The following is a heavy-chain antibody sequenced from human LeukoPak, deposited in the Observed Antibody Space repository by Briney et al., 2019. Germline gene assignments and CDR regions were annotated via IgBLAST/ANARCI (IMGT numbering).Heavy chain of an antibody. V-gene: IGHV1-2*02. Sequence: ASVKVSCKASGYTFTCYYMHWVRQAPGQGLEWMGWINPNSGGTNYAQKFQGRVTMTRDTSISTAYMELSRLRSDDTAVYYCARAVAGSYYYYYMDVWGKGTTVTISS. CDR2: INPNSGGT. CDR3: ARAVAGSYYYYYMDV. CDR1: GYTFTCYY. D-gene: IGHD6-19*01. J-gene: IGHJ6*03.